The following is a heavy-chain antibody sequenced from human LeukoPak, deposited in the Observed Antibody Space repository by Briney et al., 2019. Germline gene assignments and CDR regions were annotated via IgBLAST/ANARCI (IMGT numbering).Heavy chain of an antibody. Sequence: GESLKISCKGSGYSFTNYWIGWVRQMPGKGLEWMAIINPGDSNTRYSPSFQGQVTISADKSISTAYLQWSSLKASDTAMYYCAREEHTGSIWFEYWGHGTLVTVSS. CDR1: GYSFTNYW. CDR3: AREEHTGSIWFEY. D-gene: IGHD6-13*01. CDR2: INPGDSNT. V-gene: IGHV5-51*01. J-gene: IGHJ5*01.